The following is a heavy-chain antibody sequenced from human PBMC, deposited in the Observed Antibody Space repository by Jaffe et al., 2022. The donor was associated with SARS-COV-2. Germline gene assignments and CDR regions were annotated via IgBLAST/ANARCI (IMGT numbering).Heavy chain of an antibody. CDR1: GFTFSNAW. D-gene: IGHD6-6*01. V-gene: IGHV3-15*01. J-gene: IGHJ4*02. Sequence: EVQLVESGGGLVKPGGSLRLSCAASGFTFSNAWMSWVRQAPGKGLEWVGRIKSKTDGGTTDYAAPVKGRFTISRDDSKNTLYLQMNSLKTEDTAVYYCTTSPRRSSSSVDYWGQGTLVTVSS. CDR3: TTSPRRSSSSVDY. CDR2: IKSKTDGGTT.